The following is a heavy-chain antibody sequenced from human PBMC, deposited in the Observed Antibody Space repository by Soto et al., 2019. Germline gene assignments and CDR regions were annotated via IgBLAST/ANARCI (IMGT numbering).Heavy chain of an antibody. V-gene: IGHV4-39*01. CDR1: GGSISSSSYF. J-gene: IGHJ5*02. Sequence: QLQLQESGPGLVKPSETLSLTCTVSGGSISSSSYFWGWIRQPPGKGLEWIGSIYYSGSTYYNPSLKSRVTVSVDTSKNQFSLKRSSVTAADTAVYYCARHPSDFWFDPCGQGTLVTVSS. CDR2: IYYSGST. CDR3: ARHPSDFWFDP. D-gene: IGHD2-21*02.